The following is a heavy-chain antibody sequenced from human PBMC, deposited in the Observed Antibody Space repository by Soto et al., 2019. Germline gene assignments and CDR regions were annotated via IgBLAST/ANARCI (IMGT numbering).Heavy chain of an antibody. Sequence: PSQTLSLTCAISGDSVSSNTAAWNWIRSSPSRGLEWLGRTYYRSNWRHDYAVSVKSRITVNPDTSKNHFSLQLNSVTPDDTAVYYCARGVAGSGFDLWGQGTLVPVS. V-gene: IGHV6-1*01. D-gene: IGHD6-19*01. CDR2: TYYRSNWRH. CDR3: ARGVAGSGFDL. CDR1: GDSVSSNTAA. J-gene: IGHJ4*02.